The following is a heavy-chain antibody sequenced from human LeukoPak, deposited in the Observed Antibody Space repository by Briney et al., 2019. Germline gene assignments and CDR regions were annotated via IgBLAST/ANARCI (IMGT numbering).Heavy chain of an antibody. CDR1: GFTFSSYA. V-gene: IGHV3-21*01. D-gene: IGHD4-23*01. CDR2: ISSSSSYI. Sequence: GGSLRLSCAASGFTFSSYAMHWVRQAPGKGLEWVSSISSSSSYIYYADSVKGRFTISRDNAKNSLYLQMNSLRAEDTAVYYCASSPLLRWEPPTDYWGQGTLVTVSS. CDR3: ASSPLLRWEPPTDY. J-gene: IGHJ4*02.